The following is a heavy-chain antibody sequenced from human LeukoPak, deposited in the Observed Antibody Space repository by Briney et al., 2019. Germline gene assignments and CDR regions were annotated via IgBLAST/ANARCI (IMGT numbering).Heavy chain of an antibody. V-gene: IGHV4-39*01. CDR1: GGSISSGNYY. CDR2: IYYSGST. CDR3: TRRSFRNNYYYDFDY. J-gene: IGHJ4*02. D-gene: IGHD3-22*01. Sequence: ASETLSLTCTVSGGSISSGNYYWDWIRQPPGKGLEWIGSIYYSGSTYYNPSLKSRVTVSVDTSKNQFSLKVSSVTAADTAVYYCTRRSFRNNYYYDFDYWGQGTLVTVSS.